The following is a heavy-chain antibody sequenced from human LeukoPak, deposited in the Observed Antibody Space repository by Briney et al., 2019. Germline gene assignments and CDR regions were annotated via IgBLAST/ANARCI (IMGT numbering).Heavy chain of an antibody. CDR3: ARGVEPLAANTLAY. Sequence: GGSLRLSCAASGFTVITNDMTWVRQAPGKGLEWVSVLYSDGNTKYAASVQGRFTISRDNSKNTLYLEVNSLSPDDTAVYYCARGVEPLAANTLAYWGQGTLVTVSS. D-gene: IGHD1-14*01. J-gene: IGHJ4*02. CDR2: LYSDGNT. CDR1: GFTVITND. V-gene: IGHV3-53*01.